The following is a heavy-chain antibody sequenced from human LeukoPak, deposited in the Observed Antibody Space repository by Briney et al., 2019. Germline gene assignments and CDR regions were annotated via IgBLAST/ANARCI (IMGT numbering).Heavy chain of an antibody. CDR3: AVEMATGWARSDY. Sequence: PSETLSLTCTVSGVSISSSSYYWGWIRQPPGKGLEWIGSIYYSGSTYYNPSLKSRVTISVDTSKNQFSLKLSSATAADTAVYYCAVEMATGWARSDYWGQGTLVTVSS. V-gene: IGHV4-39*01. CDR2: IYYSGST. CDR1: GVSISSSSYY. D-gene: IGHD5-24*01. J-gene: IGHJ4*02.